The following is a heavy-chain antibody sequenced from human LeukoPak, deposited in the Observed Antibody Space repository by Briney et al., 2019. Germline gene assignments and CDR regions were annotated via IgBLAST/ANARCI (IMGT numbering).Heavy chain of an antibody. D-gene: IGHD5-18*01. Sequence: PGGSLRLSCAASGFTFSNYVMSWVRQAPGKGLEWVSAIDGGGATTYADSVKGRFTVSRDNSKNTLYLQMNSLRAEDTAVYYCARDRYSYGSGGSDFDYWGQGTLVTVSS. CDR2: IDGGGAT. J-gene: IGHJ4*02. V-gene: IGHV3-23*01. CDR1: GFTFSNYV. CDR3: ARDRYSYGSGGSDFDY.